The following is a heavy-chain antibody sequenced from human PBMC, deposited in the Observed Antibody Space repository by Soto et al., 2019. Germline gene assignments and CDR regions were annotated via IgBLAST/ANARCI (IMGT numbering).Heavy chain of an antibody. D-gene: IGHD4-17*01. V-gene: IGHV4-61*01. J-gene: IGHJ3*02. Sequence: QVQLQESGPGLVKPSETLSLPCTVPGGSVSSGSYYWSWIRQPPGKGLEWIGYIYYSGSTNYNPSLKGRVTISIDTSRNQLSLKLSSVTAADTAVYYCARGEVGDYCDRGGFDIWGQGTMVAVSS. CDR2: IYYSGST. CDR1: GGSVSSGSYY. CDR3: ARGEVGDYCDRGGFDI.